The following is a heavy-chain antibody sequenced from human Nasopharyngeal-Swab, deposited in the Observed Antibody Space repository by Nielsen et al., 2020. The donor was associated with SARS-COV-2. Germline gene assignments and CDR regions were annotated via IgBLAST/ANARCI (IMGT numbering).Heavy chain of an antibody. D-gene: IGHD6-19*01. CDR3: ARDLYSSGWYRTNWYFDL. J-gene: IGHJ2*01. CDR2: INPSGGST. CDR1: GYTFTSYY. Sequence: ASVKVSCKASGYTFTSYYMHWGRQAPGQGLEWMGIINPSGGSTIYAQKFQGRVTMTRDTSTSTVYMELSSLRSADTAVYYCARDLYSSGWYRTNWYFDLWGRGTLVTVSS. V-gene: IGHV1-46*01.